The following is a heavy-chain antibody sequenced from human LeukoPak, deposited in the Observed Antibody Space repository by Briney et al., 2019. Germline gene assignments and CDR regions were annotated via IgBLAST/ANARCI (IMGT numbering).Heavy chain of an antibody. CDR1: GGSISSHY. J-gene: IGHJ4*02. CDR2: IYYSGST. D-gene: IGHD2-2*01. CDR3: ARISCSSTSCCLDY. V-gene: IGHV4-59*11. Sequence: SETLSLTCTVSGGSISSHYWSWIRQPPGKGLEWIGYIYYSGSTNYNPSLKSRVTISVDTSKNQFSLKLSSVTAADTAVYYCARISCSSTSCCLDYWGQGTLVTVSS.